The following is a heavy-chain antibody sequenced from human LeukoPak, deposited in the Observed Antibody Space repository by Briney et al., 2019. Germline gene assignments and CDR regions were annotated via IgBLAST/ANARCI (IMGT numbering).Heavy chain of an antibody. Sequence: GASVKVSCKASGGTFSSYAISWVRQAPGQGLEWMGRIIPILGIANYAQKFQGRVTITADKSTSTAYMELSSLRSEDTAVYYCARENGSIVDDYWGQGTLVTVSS. CDR1: GGTFSSYA. D-gene: IGHD1-26*01. J-gene: IGHJ4*02. CDR3: ARENGSIVDDY. V-gene: IGHV1-69*04. CDR2: IIPILGIA.